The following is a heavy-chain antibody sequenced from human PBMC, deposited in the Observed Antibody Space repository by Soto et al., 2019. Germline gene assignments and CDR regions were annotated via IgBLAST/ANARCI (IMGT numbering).Heavy chain of an antibody. J-gene: IGHJ6*03. Sequence: GGSLRLSCAASGFTVSSNYMSWVRQAPGKGLEWVSVIYSGGSTYYADSVKGRFTISRDNSKNTLYLQMNGLRAEDTAVYYCAREDYTVTTFAYYYYMDVWGKGTTVTVSS. CDR1: GFTVSSNY. CDR2: IYSGGST. D-gene: IGHD4-4*01. V-gene: IGHV3-66*01. CDR3: AREDYTVTTFAYYYYMDV.